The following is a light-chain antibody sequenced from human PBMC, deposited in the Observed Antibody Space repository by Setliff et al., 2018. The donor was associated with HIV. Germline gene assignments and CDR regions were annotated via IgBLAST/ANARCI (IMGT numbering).Light chain of an antibody. J-gene: IGLJ2*01. CDR2: DVS. Sequence: ALTQPASVSGSPGQSITISCTGTSDDVGGYNYVSWYQQHPGKAPKLMIYDVSNRPSGVSNRFSGSKSGNTASLTISGLQAEDEADYYCSSYRSSNTRTFGGGTKVTVL. CDR1: SDDVGGYNY. CDR3: SSYRSSNTRT. V-gene: IGLV2-14*03.